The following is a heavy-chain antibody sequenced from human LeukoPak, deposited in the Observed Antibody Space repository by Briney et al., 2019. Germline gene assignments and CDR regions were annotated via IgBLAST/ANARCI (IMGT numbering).Heavy chain of an antibody. CDR3: AKVDYDSSGYYSGRANDY. V-gene: IGHV3-23*01. J-gene: IGHJ4*02. CDR2: IIGSGGST. D-gene: IGHD3-22*01. CDR1: GFTFSSYA. Sequence: GGSLRLSCAASGFTFSSYAMSWVRQAPGKGLEWVSAIIGSGGSTYYADSVKGRFTISRAKNTLYLQMNSLRAEDTAVYYCAKVDYDSSGYYSGRANDYWGQGTLVTVSS.